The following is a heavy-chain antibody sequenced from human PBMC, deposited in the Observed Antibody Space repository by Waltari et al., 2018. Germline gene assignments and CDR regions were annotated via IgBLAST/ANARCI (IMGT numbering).Heavy chain of an antibody. CDR1: GGSFSGYY. CDR3: ARHPAYDYVWGRKGFEY. J-gene: IGHJ4*02. D-gene: IGHD3-16*01. Sequence: QVQLQQWGAGLLKPSETLSLTCAVYGGSFSGYYWSWIRQTPGKGLEWIGEINHSGSTNYNPSLKSRVTISVDTSKNQFSLKLSSVTAADTAVYYCARHPAYDYVWGRKGFEYWGQGTLVTVSS. CDR2: INHSGST. V-gene: IGHV4-34*01.